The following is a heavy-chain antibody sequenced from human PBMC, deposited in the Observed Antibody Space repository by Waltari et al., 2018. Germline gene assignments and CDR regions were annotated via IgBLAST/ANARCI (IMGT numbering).Heavy chain of an antibody. CDR3: AKDKSDGDRVRHFDY. J-gene: IGHJ4*02. CDR1: GFTFSSYA. Sequence: EVQLLESGGGLVQPGGSLRLSCAASGFTFSSYAMSWVRQALGKGLEWVSAISGSGGSTYYADSVKGRFTISRDNSKNTLYLQMNSLRAEDTAVYYCAKDKSDGDRVRHFDYWGQGTLVTVSS. CDR2: ISGSGGST. D-gene: IGHD4-17*01. V-gene: IGHV3-23*01.